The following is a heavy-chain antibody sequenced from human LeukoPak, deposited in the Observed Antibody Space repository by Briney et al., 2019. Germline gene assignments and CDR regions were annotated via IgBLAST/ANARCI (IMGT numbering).Heavy chain of an antibody. CDR1: GFTFSSYG. V-gene: IGHV3-33*01. D-gene: IGHD3-10*01. CDR3: ARDFRDYGDY. J-gene: IGHJ4*02. CDR2: IWYDGSNK. Sequence: PGRSLRLSCAASGFTFSSYGMHWVRQAPGKGLEWVAVIWYDGSNKYYADSVRGRFTISRDNSKNTLYLQMNSLRAEDTAAYYCARDFRDYGDYWGQGTLVTVSS.